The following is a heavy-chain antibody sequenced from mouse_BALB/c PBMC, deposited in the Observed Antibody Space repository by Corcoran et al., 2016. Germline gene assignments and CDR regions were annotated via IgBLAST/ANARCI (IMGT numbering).Heavy chain of an antibody. D-gene: IGHD4-1*01. CDR1: GYTFTDYN. CDR2: INPNNGGT. CDR3: ARGNELGRFAY. Sequence: EVLLQQSGPELVKPGASVKIPCKASGYTFTDYNMDWVKQSHGKSLEWIGDINPNNGGTIYNQKFKGKATLTVDKSSSTAYMELRSLTSEDTAVDYCARGNELGRFAYWGQGTLVTVSA. V-gene: IGHV1-18*01. J-gene: IGHJ3*01.